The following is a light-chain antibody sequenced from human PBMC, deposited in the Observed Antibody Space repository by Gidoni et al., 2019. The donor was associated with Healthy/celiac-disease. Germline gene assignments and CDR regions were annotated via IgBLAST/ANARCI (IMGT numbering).Light chain of an antibody. CDR2: AAS. CDR3: QQSYSTAIT. Sequence: DIQMTQPPSSLSASVGDRVTITCRASQSIRSYLNWYQQKPGKAPKLLIYAASSLQSGVPSRFSGSGSGTDFTLTISSLQPEDFATYYCQQSYSTAITFGQGTRLEIK. V-gene: IGKV1-39*01. J-gene: IGKJ5*01. CDR1: QSIRSY.